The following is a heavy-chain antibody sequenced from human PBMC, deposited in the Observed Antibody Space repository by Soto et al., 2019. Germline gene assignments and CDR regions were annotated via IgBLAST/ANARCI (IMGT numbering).Heavy chain of an antibody. CDR1: GFTVSSNY. J-gene: IGHJ4*02. D-gene: IGHD3-10*01. CDR3: ARETARGVFDY. V-gene: IGHV3-53*01. CDR2: IYSGGST. Sequence: GGSLRLSCAASGFTVSSNYMSWVRQAPGKGLEWVSVIYSGGSTYYADTVKGRFTISRDNSKNTLCLQMNSLRAEDTAVYYCARETARGVFDYWGQGTLVTVSS.